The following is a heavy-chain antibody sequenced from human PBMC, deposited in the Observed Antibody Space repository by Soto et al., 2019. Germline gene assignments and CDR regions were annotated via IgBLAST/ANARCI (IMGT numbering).Heavy chain of an antibody. CDR3: ARDFTYYGMDV. V-gene: IGHV3-33*01. CDR2: IWYDGSNK. J-gene: IGHJ6*02. Sequence: QVQLVESGGGVVQPGRSLRLSCAASGFTFSSYGMHWVRQAPGKGLEWVAVIWYDGSNKYYADSVKGRFTISRDNSKNTLYLQMNSLRAEDTAVYYCARDFTYYGMDVWGQVTTVTVSS. CDR1: GFTFSSYG.